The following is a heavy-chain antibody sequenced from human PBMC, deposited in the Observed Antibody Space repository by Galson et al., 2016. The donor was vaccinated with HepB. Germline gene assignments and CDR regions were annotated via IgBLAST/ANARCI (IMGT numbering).Heavy chain of an antibody. CDR3: VRKDYDSSGFYDQDY. CDR2: IRHTGKT. CDR1: GGSFSGFF. V-gene: IGHV4-34*01. Sequence: SETLSLTCAVSGGSFSGFFWSWVRQPPGKGLEWIGEIRHTGKTNYNPSLESRVTMSVDTSKKLFSLKLISVTAADTAVYYCVRKDYDSSGFYDQDYWGQGTLVSVSS. D-gene: IGHD3-22*01. J-gene: IGHJ4*02.